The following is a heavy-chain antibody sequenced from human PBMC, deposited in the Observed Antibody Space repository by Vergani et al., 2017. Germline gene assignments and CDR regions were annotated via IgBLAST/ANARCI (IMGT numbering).Heavy chain of an antibody. J-gene: IGHJ6*02. CDR2: ISGSGGST. Sequence: EVQLLESGGGLVQPGGSLRLSCAASGFTFSSYAMSWVRQAPGNGLEWGSAISGSGGSTYYADSVKGRFTISRDNSKNTLYLQMNSLRAEDTAVYYCAKDWVYGGQQPLIYYYGMDVWGQGTTVTVSS. D-gene: IGHD6-13*01. CDR3: AKDWVYGGQQPLIYYYGMDV. V-gene: IGHV3-23*01. CDR1: GFTFSSYA.